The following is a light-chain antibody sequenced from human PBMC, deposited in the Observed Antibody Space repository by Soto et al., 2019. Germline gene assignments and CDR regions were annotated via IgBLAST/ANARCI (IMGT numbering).Light chain of an antibody. Sequence: DIQMTQAPSTLSASVGARVTITCRASQSISSWFAWYQQKPGKAPKLLIYDDSSLESGVPSRFSGSESGTEFTLTISILQPDDFATYYCQQYNSYSYTFCQGTKVEIK. CDR2: DDS. CDR1: QSISSW. V-gene: IGKV1-5*01. J-gene: IGKJ1*01. CDR3: QQYNSYSYT.